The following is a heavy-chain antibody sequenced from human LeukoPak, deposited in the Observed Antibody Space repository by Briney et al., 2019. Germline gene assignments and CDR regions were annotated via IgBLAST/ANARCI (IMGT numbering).Heavy chain of an antibody. Sequence: ASVKVSCKASRYSFTSYYMHWVRQAPGQGLEWMEIINPSGGSTSYAQKFQGRVTMTRDMSTSTVYMELSSLRSEDTAVYYCAGNQLSGWFGDAYFDYWGQGTLVTVSS. CDR3: AGNQLSGWFGDAYFDY. D-gene: IGHD3-10*01. V-gene: IGHV1-46*01. CDR1: RYSFTSYY. CDR2: INPSGGST. J-gene: IGHJ4*02.